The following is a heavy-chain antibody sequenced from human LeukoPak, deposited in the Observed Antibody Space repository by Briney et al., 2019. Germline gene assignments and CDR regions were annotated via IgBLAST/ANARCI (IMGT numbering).Heavy chain of an antibody. CDR1: GFTSSNYV. CDR2: INHNGEMI. CDR3: ARDNDWAFHY. D-gene: IGHD3-9*01. V-gene: IGHV3-48*02. Sequence: GGCLRLSCAASGFTSSNYVMSWVRQAPGEGREWGSYINHNGEMIFYPDFVKGRFTNSRDNDKNSLYLQMHSLRDEDTAVYYCARDNDWAFHYWGQGTLVTVSS. J-gene: IGHJ4*02.